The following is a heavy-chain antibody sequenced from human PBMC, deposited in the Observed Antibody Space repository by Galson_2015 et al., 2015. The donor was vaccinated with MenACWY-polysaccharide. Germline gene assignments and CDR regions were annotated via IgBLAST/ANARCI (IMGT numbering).Heavy chain of an antibody. CDR1: GGSINNAY. CDR2: IHTSGNT. D-gene: IGHD5-12*01. Sequence: SETLSLTCTVSGGSINNAYWSWIRQPAGKGLEWIGRIHTSGNTNYNPSLNGRVAMSVDTSRNQFSLNLNSVTAADTAIYYCARDLIVAPYNWFNPWGQGTLVTVSS. CDR3: ARDLIVAPYNWFNP. J-gene: IGHJ5*02. V-gene: IGHV4-4*07.